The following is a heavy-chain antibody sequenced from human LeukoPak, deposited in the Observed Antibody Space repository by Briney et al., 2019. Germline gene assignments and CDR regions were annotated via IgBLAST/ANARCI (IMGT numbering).Heavy chain of an antibody. CDR3: ARYLALTGFDY. CDR1: GGSISSYY. D-gene: IGHD3-9*01. J-gene: IGHJ4*02. Sequence: SETLSLTCTVSGGSISSYYWSWIRQPPGKGLEWIGYIYTSGSTNYNPSLKSRVTISVDTSKNQFSLKLSSVTAADTAVYYCARYLALTGFDYWGQGTLVTVSS. CDR2: IYTSGST. V-gene: IGHV4-4*09.